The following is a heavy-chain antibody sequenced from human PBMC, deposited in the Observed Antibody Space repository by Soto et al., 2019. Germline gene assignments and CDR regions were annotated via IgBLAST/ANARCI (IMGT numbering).Heavy chain of an antibody. Sequence: LSLTCTVSGGSISSYYWSWIRQPPGKGLEWIGYIYYSGSTNYNPSLKSRVTISVDTSKNQFSLKLSSVTAADTAVYYCARAPRGNYGYPSYFDYWGQGTLVTSPQ. CDR3: ARAPRGNYGYPSYFDY. CDR2: IYYSGST. CDR1: GGSISSYY. J-gene: IGHJ4*02. D-gene: IGHD3-10*01. V-gene: IGHV4-59*01.